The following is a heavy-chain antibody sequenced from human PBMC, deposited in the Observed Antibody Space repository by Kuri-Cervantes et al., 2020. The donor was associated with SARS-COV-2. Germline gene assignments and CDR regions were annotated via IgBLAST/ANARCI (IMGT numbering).Heavy chain of an antibody. CDR2: IIPILGIA. D-gene: IGHD3-10*01. CDR3: ARSANYGSGSYYMSYGMDV. V-gene: IGHV1-69*04. Sequence: SVNVSCKASGGTFSGYAISWVRQAPGQGLEWMGRIIPILGIANYAQKFQGRVTITADKSTSTAYMELSGLRSEDTAVYYCARSANYGSGSYYMSYGMDVWGQGTTVTVSS. J-gene: IGHJ6*02. CDR1: GGTFSGYA.